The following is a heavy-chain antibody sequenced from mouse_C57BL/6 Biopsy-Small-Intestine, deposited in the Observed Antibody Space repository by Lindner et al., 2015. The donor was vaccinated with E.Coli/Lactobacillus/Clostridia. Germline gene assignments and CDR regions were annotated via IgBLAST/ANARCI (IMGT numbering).Heavy chain of an antibody. V-gene: IGHV1-12*01. CDR3: ARGFGSSFGY. Sequence: LQESGAELVRPGASVKMSCKASGYTFTSYNMHWVKQTPRQGLEWIGAIDPETGGTAYNQKFKGKATLTVDKSSSTAYMQLSSLTSEDSAVYFCARGFGSSFGYWGQGTTLTVSS. D-gene: IGHD1-1*01. J-gene: IGHJ2*01. CDR1: GYTFTSYN. CDR2: IDPETGGT.